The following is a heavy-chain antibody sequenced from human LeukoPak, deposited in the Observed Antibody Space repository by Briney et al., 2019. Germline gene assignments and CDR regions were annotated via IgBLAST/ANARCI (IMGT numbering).Heavy chain of an antibody. V-gene: IGHV3-23*01. D-gene: IGHD3-22*01. CDR3: AKDGAWLQFDD. CDR1: GFTFSNYG. J-gene: IGHJ4*02. CDR2: ISPGGGPT. Sequence: GGSLRLSCAASGFTFSNYGMHWVRQAPGKGLEWVSGISPGGGPTYYADSVRGRFTISRDDSKNTLYLQMKNLRAEDTAVYYCAKDGAWLQFDDWGQGILVTVSS.